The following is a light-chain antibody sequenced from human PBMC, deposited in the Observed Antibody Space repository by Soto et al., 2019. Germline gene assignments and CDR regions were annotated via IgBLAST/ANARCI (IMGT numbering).Light chain of an antibody. CDR1: PSVSSSY. Sequence: EIVLTQSPGTLSLSPGARATLSCRASPSVSSSYLGWYQKKPGQAPRLLIYSASSRATGIPDRFSGRGSGTDLPLPVSRLEPEDFAVYYCQQYGSSSYTFGQGTKLEIK. V-gene: IGKV3-20*01. J-gene: IGKJ2*01. CDR3: QQYGSSSYT. CDR2: SAS.